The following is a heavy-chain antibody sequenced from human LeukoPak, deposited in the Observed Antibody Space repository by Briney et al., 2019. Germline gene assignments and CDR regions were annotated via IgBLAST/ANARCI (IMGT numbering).Heavy chain of an antibody. Sequence: GASLKVSCKASGYTFTGYYMHWVRQAPGQRLEWMGWINPNSGGTNYAQKFRGRVTMTRETSISTAYMELSRLRSDDTAVYYCARDGRYKAVSIGGQGRLVTVSS. D-gene: IGHD1-14*01. J-gene: IGHJ4*02. V-gene: IGHV1-2*02. CDR1: GYTFTGYY. CDR2: INPNSGGT. CDR3: ARDGRYKAVSI.